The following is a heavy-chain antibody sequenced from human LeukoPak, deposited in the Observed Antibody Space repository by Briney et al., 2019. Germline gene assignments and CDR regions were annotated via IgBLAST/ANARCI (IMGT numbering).Heavy chain of an antibody. CDR2: INYGGNT. Sequence: SETLSLTCTVSVGSISTSSYYWGWIRQPPGKGLEWIGSINYGGNTYYNPSLKSRVIISVDTSKNQFSLKLRSVTAADTAVYHCARHYSSGWDFDYWGQGTLVTVSS. J-gene: IGHJ4*02. CDR1: VGSISTSSYY. CDR3: ARHYSSGWDFDY. D-gene: IGHD6-19*01. V-gene: IGHV4-39*01.